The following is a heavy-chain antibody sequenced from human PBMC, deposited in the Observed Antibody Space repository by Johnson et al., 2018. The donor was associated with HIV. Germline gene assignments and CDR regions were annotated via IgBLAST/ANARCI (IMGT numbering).Heavy chain of an antibody. CDR3: AKELADSSGYYADAFDI. V-gene: IGHV3-30*02. CDR1: GFTFSSYG. J-gene: IGHJ3*02. CDR2: IRYDGSNK. Sequence: QVQLVESGGGVVQPGGSLRLSCAASGFTFSSYGMHWVRQAPGTGLEWVAFIRYDGSNKYYADSVKGRFTISRDNSKNTLYRQMNSLRAEDTAVYYWAKELADSSGYYADAFDIWGQGTMVTVSS. D-gene: IGHD3-22*01.